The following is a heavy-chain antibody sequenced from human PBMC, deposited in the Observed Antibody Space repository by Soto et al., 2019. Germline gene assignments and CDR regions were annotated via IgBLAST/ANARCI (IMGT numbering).Heavy chain of an antibody. V-gene: IGHV4-59*01. D-gene: IGHD4-17*01. CDR2: IYYSGIT. CDR3: ARVGPYGDYFDY. CDR1: GFSISSYY. Sequence: CDTLSLTCPLSGFSISSYYWSWLRQPPGKGLEWIGYIYYSGITNYNPSLKSRVTISVDTSKNQFSLKLSSVTAADTAVYYCARVGPYGDYFDYWGQGTLVTVS. J-gene: IGHJ4*02.